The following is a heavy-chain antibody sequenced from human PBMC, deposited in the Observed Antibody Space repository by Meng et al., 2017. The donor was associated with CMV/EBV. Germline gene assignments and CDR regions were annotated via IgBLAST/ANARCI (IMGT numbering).Heavy chain of an antibody. J-gene: IGHJ4*02. CDR1: GFTFSSYW. Sequence: GESLKISCAASGFTFSSYWMSWVRQAPGKGLEWVANIKQDGSEKYYVDPVKGRFTISRDNAKNSLYLQMNSLRAEDTAVYYCARDIRRQWLVRGGYFDYWGQGTLVTVSS. V-gene: IGHV3-7*01. CDR2: IKQDGSEK. CDR3: ARDIRRQWLVRGGYFDY. D-gene: IGHD6-19*01.